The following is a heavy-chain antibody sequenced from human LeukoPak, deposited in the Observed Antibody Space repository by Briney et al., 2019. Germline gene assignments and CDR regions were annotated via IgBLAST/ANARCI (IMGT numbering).Heavy chain of an antibody. CDR1: GGSISSSSYY. Sequence: KTSETLSLTCTVSGGSISSSSYYWGWIRQPPGKGLEWIGSIYYSGSTYYNTSLKSRVTISVDTSKNQFSLKLSSVTAADTAVYYCGTSRYGDYVDYWGQGTLVTVSS. CDR2: IYYSGST. J-gene: IGHJ4*02. D-gene: IGHD4-17*01. CDR3: GTSRYGDYVDY. V-gene: IGHV4-39*01.